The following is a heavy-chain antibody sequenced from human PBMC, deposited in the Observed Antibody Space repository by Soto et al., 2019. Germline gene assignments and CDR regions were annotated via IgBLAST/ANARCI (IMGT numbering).Heavy chain of an antibody. D-gene: IGHD2-15*01. CDR3: ARPPLPGYSIHFNS. Sequence: GESLKISCKTSGYSFTFANYWIGWVRQMPGKGLEWMGIISPHDSNTRYSPPFQGQVTISADRSTGTAFLQWRSLKASDTALYYCARPPLPGYSIHFNSWGQGTLVTVSS. CDR2: ISPHDSNT. V-gene: IGHV5-51*01. CDR1: GYSFTFANYW. J-gene: IGHJ4*02.